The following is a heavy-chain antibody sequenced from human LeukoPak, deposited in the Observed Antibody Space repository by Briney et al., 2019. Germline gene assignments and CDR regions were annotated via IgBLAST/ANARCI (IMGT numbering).Heavy chain of an antibody. CDR1: GFTFSSYS. V-gene: IGHV3-23*01. CDR3: AKHRIVVVPAAMGT. Sequence: GGSLRLSCAASGFTFSSYSMKWVRQAPGKGLEWVSAISGSGGSTYYADSVKGRFNISRDNSKNTLYLQMNSLRAEDTAVYYCAKHRIVVVPAAMGTWGQGTLVTVSS. J-gene: IGHJ5*02. CDR2: ISGSGGST. D-gene: IGHD2-2*01.